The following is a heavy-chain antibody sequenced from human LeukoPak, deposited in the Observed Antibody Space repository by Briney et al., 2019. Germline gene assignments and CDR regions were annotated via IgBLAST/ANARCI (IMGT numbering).Heavy chain of an antibody. CDR2: IHYDGSNK. D-gene: IGHD6-13*01. J-gene: IGHJ4*02. V-gene: IGHV3-30*02. CDR1: GFTFSSYG. CDR3: AKEIAAAGFDY. Sequence: GGSLRLSCAASGFTFSSYGMHWVRQAPGKGLEWVAFIHYDGSNKYYADSVKGRFTISRDNSKNTVYLQMNSLRAEDTAVFYRAKEIAAAGFDYWGQGTLVTVSS.